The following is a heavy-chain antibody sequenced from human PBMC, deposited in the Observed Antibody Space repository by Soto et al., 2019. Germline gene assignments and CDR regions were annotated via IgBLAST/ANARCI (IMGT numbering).Heavy chain of an antibody. Sequence: QVQLVESGGGVVQPGRSLRLSCAASGFTFSSYGMHWVRQAPGKGLEWVAVISYDGSNKYYADSVKGRFTISRDNSKNTLYLQMNSLRAEDTAVYYCAKDMYSSGRYVQPSGHYYYYGMDVWGQGTTVTVSS. V-gene: IGHV3-30*18. J-gene: IGHJ6*02. CDR2: ISYDGSNK. CDR3: AKDMYSSGRYVQPSGHYYYYGMDV. CDR1: GFTFSSYG. D-gene: IGHD6-19*01.